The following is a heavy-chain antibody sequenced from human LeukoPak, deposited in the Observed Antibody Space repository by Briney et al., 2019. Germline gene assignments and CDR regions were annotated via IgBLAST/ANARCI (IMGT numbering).Heavy chain of an antibody. CDR1: GGAISSYY. J-gene: IGHJ4*02. CDR2: IYYSGST. V-gene: IGHV4-59*12. CDR3: ARAARIYDY. D-gene: IGHD2-15*01. Sequence: PSETLSLTCTVSGGAISSYYWSWIRQPPGKGLEWIGYIYYSGSTNYNPSLKSRVTISVDTSKNQFSLKLSSVTAADTAVYYCARAARIYDYWGQGTLVTVSS.